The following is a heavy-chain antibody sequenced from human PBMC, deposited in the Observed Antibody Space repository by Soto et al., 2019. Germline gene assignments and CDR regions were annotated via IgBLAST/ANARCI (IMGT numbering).Heavy chain of an antibody. CDR2: IYYSGST. Sequence: QVQLQESGPGLVKPSETLSLTCTVSGGSISSYYWSWIRQPPGKGLEWIGYIYYSGSTNYSPSLKCRVTQSVESSKHQFSLKLSSVTAADTAVYYCARSSSLSGYYYYYDDLDVWCKGPTVTVSS. V-gene: IGHV4-59*01. J-gene: IGHJ6*03. CDR3: ARSSSLSGYYYYYDDLDV. CDR1: GGSISSYY. D-gene: IGHD3-9*01.